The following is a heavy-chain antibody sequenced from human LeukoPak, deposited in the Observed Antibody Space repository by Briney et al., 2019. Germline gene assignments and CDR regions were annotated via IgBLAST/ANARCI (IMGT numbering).Heavy chain of an antibody. Sequence: SETLSLTCTVSGGSISSYYWSWIRRPPGKGLEWIGYIYYSGSTNYNPSLKSRVTISVDTSKNQFSLKLSSVTAADTAVYYCARGGDILTGPSDYWGQGTLVTVSS. CDR2: IYYSGST. D-gene: IGHD3-9*01. CDR3: ARGGDILTGPSDY. CDR1: GGSISSYY. V-gene: IGHV4-59*01. J-gene: IGHJ4*02.